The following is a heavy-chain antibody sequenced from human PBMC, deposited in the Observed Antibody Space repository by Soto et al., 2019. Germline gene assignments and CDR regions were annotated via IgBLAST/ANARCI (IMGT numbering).Heavy chain of an antibody. Sequence: QVKLVQSGAEVKKPGASVKVSCKASGYSFTSYTIHWVRQAPGQRLEWMGWISPGSGNRKYSQNFQGRVTITRDTSAGTAYMELTSLRSEDTAVYYCAREDSAFDIWGQGTKVTVSS. J-gene: IGHJ3*02. CDR2: ISPGSGNR. CDR3: AREDSAFDI. CDR1: GYSFTSYT. V-gene: IGHV1-3*01.